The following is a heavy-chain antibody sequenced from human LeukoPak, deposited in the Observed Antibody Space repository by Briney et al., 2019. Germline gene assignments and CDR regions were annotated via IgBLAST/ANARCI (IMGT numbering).Heavy chain of an antibody. CDR1: GFTFSNFA. CDR3: AKGYTYGAQETFDY. J-gene: IGHJ4*02. Sequence: PGGSLRLSCAASGFTFSNFAMHWVRQAPGKGLEWVAVISYDGSIKYYADSVKGRFTISRDNSKNTLYLQMKSLRAGDTAVYYCAKGYTYGAQETFDYWGQGALVTVSS. V-gene: IGHV3-30*04. D-gene: IGHD5-18*01. CDR2: ISYDGSIK.